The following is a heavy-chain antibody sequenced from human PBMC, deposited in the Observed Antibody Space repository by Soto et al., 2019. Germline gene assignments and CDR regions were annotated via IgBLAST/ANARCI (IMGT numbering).Heavy chain of an antibody. CDR1: GVSVSSGSFY. Sequence: SETLSLTCSVSGVSVSSGSFYWSWIRQPPGKGLEWIGFIYTTETFNYSPSLKRRVTLSVDASKHHFSLKLIPVTAADTAVYYCSRVPLRYSSSHNFDSWGQGALVTVSS. CDR2: IYTTETF. D-gene: IGHD6-19*01. V-gene: IGHV4-61*01. J-gene: IGHJ4*02. CDR3: SRVPLRYSSSHNFDS.